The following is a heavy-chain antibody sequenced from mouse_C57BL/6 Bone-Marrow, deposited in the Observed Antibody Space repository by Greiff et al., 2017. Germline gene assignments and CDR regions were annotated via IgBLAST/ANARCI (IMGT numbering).Heavy chain of an antibody. Sequence: LQQSGAELVRPGSSVKLSCKASYFAFMASAMHWVKQRPGHGLEWIGSFTIYSDATEYSENFKGKVTLTANTASSTAYMELSSLTSEDSAVYYCAREFYYDGSGAMDYWGQGTSVTVSS. CDR2: FTIYSDAT. J-gene: IGHJ4*01. D-gene: IGHD1-1*01. V-gene: IGHV1-49*01. CDR1: YFAFMASA. CDR3: AREFYYDGSGAMDY.